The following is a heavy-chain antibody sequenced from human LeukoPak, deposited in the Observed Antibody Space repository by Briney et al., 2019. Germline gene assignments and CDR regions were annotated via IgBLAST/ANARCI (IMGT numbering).Heavy chain of an antibody. CDR2: IWYDGSNK. V-gene: IGHV3-33*01. CDR1: GFTFSSYG. D-gene: IGHD3-3*01. Sequence: GGSLRHSCAASGFTFSSYGMHWVRQAPGKGLEWVAVIWYDGSNKYYADSVKGRFTISRGNSKNTLYLQMNSLRAEDTAVYYCTTEGYYDFWSGYPDYWGQGTLVTVSS. J-gene: IGHJ4*02. CDR3: TTEGYYDFWSGYPDY.